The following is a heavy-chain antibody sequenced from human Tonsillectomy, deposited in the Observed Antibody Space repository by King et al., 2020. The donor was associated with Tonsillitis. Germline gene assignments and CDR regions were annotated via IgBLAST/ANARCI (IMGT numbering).Heavy chain of an antibody. D-gene: IGHD4-17*01. CDR2: IISSGSSI. CDR1: GFTFSDYY. CDR3: ARDASPYGDYALGAFDI. Sequence: VQLVESGGGLGKPGGSLRLSCVASGFTFSDYYMSWIRRAPGKGLEGVSYIISSGSSIYYAGSVKGRLTIARDNAKNSLYLQMNSLRAEDTAVYYCARDASPYGDYALGAFDIWGQGTMVTVSS. V-gene: IGHV3-11*01. J-gene: IGHJ3*02.